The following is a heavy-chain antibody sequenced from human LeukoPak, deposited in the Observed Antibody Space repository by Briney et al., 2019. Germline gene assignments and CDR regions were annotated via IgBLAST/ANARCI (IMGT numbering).Heavy chain of an antibody. Sequence: SETLSLTCTVSGGSLSSYYCSWIRHPAGKGLEWIGRIYTSGSTNYNPPLKSRVTMSVDTSKNQFSLKLSSATAADTAVYYCARVRPHYDILTGYYRPYYYYMDVWGKGTTVTVSS. V-gene: IGHV4-4*07. CDR3: ARVRPHYDILTGYYRPYYYYMDV. J-gene: IGHJ6*03. CDR1: GGSLSSYY. CDR2: IYTSGST. D-gene: IGHD3-9*01.